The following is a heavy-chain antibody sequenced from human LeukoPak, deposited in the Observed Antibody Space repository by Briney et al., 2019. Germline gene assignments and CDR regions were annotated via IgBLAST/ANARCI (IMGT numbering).Heavy chain of an antibody. CDR2: ISAYNGNT. D-gene: IGHD6-19*01. V-gene: IGHV1-18*01. CDR3: ARDYVSSALDY. Sequence: ASVKDSCKASGYTLTSYRISWGRQAPGQRLEWMGWISAYNGNTNYAQKLPGRVTMTTDTSTSTAYMELRSLRSDDTAVYYCARDYVSSALDYWGQGTLVTVSS. CDR1: GYTLTSYR. J-gene: IGHJ4*02.